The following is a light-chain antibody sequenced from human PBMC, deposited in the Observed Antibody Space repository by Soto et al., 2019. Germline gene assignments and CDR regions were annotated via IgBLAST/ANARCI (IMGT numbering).Light chain of an antibody. J-gene: IGKJ1*01. CDR1: QNVRSN. CDR3: QQRSNWPTWT. CDR2: GAS. Sequence: EIVMTQSPATLSVSPGERATLSCRASQNVRSNLAWYQQKPGQAPRLLIYGASTRATGIPARFSGSGSGTDFTLTISSLEPEDFAVYYCQQRSNWPTWTFGQGTKVDIK. V-gene: IGKV3-15*01.